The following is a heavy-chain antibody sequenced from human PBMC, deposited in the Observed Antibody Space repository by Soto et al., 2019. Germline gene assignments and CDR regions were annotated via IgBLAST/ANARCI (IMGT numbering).Heavy chain of an antibody. Sequence: PGGSLRLSCAASGFTFSSYAMSWVRQAPGKGLEWVSAISGSGGSTYYADSVKGRFTISRDNSKNTLYLQMSSLRAEDTAMYYCAKDTSDPTLTTEGPDYWGQGTLVTVSS. V-gene: IGHV3-23*01. D-gene: IGHD4-17*01. J-gene: IGHJ4*02. CDR2: ISGSGGST. CDR3: AKDTSDPTLTTEGPDY. CDR1: GFTFSSYA.